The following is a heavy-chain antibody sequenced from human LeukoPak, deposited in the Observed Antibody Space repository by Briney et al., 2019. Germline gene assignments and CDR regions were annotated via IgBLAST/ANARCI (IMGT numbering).Heavy chain of an antibody. D-gene: IGHD2-15*01. Sequence: TGGSLRLSCAASGFTFSSYWMHWVRQAPGKGLVWVSRINSDGSSTSYADSVKGRFTISRDNAKNTLYLQMNSLRVEDTAVYYCAALDTAKVPLPDWGQGTLVTVSS. CDR1: GFTFSSYW. CDR2: INSDGSST. CDR3: AALDTAKVPLPD. J-gene: IGHJ4*02. V-gene: IGHV3-74*01.